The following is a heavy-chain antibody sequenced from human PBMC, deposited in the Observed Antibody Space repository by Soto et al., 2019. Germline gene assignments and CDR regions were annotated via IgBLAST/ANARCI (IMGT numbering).Heavy chain of an antibody. CDR2: IYYNGNT. J-gene: IGHJ4*02. CDR1: GDSFSNYY. CDR3: ARIARASFDY. Sequence: SETLSLTCTVSGDSFSNYYWSWIRQPPGEGLEWIGYIYYNGNTNHNPSLRGRVAISMDTSKNQFSLKLNSVTAADTAVYYCARIARASFDYWGQGTLVTVS. V-gene: IGHV4-59*01.